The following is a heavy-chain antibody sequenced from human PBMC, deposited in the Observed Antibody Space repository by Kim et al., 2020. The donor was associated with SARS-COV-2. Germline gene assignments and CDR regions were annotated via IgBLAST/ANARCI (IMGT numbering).Heavy chain of an antibody. CDR1: GFTFSNYW. D-gene: IGHD2-15*01. J-gene: IGHJ4*02. V-gene: IGHV3-74*01. CDR3: ARDVNAKFEVD. Sequence: GGSLRLSCSATGFTFSNYWMHWFRQGPGMGLVWVSVTTPEGSGTSYADSVKGRFTISRDNAKNTVYLQMNGLRLDDTAVYYCARDVNAKFEVDWGQGTLITVSS. CDR2: TTPEGSGT.